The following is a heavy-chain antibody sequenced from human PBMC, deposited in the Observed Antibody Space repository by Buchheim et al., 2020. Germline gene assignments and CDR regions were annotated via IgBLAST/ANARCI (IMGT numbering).Heavy chain of an antibody. J-gene: IGHJ6*02. Sequence: EVQLLESGGGLVQPGGSLRLSCAASGFTFSSYAMSWVRQAPGKGLEWVSVISDSGGTTYYAPSVQGRFTVTRDNFKNTIFLQMHSLRADDSAVYYCALKGELSPVPSAMDVWGQGTT. CDR2: ISDSGGTT. D-gene: IGHD3-16*02. CDR1: GFTFSSYA. CDR3: ALKGELSPVPSAMDV. V-gene: IGHV3-23*01.